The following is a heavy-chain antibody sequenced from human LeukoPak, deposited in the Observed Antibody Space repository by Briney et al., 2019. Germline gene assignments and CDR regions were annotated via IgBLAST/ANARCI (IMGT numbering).Heavy chain of an antibody. CDR1: GGSISSYY. CDR3: ARDIDY. V-gene: IGHV4-59*01. Sequence: SETLSLTCTVSGGSISSYYWSWIRQPPGKGLEWIGYIYYSGSTNYNPSLKSRVTISVDTSKNQFSLKLSSVTVADTAVYYCARDIDYWGQGTLVTVSS. J-gene: IGHJ4*02. CDR2: IYYSGST.